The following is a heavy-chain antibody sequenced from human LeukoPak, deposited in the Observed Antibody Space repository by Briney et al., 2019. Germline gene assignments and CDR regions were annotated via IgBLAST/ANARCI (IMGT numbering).Heavy chain of an antibody. Sequence: GGSLRLSCAASGFTFSSYGMHWVRQAPGKGLERVAVISYDGSNKYYADSVKGRFTISRDNSKNTLYLQMNSLRAEDTAVYYCAKDIGQLVLGYFDYWGQGTLVTVSS. V-gene: IGHV3-30*18. CDR3: AKDIGQLVLGYFDY. CDR2: ISYDGSNK. J-gene: IGHJ4*02. D-gene: IGHD6-6*01. CDR1: GFTFSSYG.